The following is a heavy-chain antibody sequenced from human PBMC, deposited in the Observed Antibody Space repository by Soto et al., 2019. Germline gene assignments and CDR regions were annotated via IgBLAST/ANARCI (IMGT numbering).Heavy chain of an antibody. V-gene: IGHV1-8*01. CDR3: ARQAAPRGNWFDP. CDR2: MNPNSGNT. Sequence: GASVKVSCKASGYTFTSYDINWVRQATGQGLEWMGWMNPNSGNTGYAQKFQGRVTMTRNTSISTAYMELSSLRSEDTAVYYCARQAAPRGNWFDPWGQGTLVTVSS. D-gene: IGHD6-25*01. J-gene: IGHJ5*02. CDR1: GYTFTSYD.